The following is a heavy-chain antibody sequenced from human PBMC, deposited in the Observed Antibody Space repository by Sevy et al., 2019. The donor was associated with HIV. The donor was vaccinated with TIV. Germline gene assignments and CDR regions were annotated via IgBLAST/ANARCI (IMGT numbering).Heavy chain of an antibody. J-gene: IGHJ3*02. D-gene: IGHD3-9*01. Sequence: GGSLRLSCAASGFTFSSYAMHWVRQAPGKGLEWVAVISYDGSNKYYADSGKGRFTISRDNSKNTLYLQMNSLRAEETAVYYCAREKYYDILNGHRSMGAFDIWGQGTMVTVSS. CDR3: AREKYYDILNGHRSMGAFDI. CDR2: ISYDGSNK. V-gene: IGHV3-30*04. CDR1: GFTFSSYA.